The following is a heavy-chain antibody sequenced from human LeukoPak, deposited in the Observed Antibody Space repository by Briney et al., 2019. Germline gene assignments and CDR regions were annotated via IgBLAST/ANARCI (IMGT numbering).Heavy chain of an antibody. J-gene: IGHJ4*02. D-gene: IGHD1-1*01. V-gene: IGHV3-23*01. CDR1: GFSFSIYA. CDR2: IRGGGDT. Sequence: GGSLGLSCSASGFSFSIYAMSWVSQAPARGREGVSSIRGGGDTFYAESVKGRFTLSRDDSRNTVYLEMNNLRVEDTAVYYCAKANWVSNADAVWWGQGTLVTVSS. CDR3: AKANWVSNADAVW.